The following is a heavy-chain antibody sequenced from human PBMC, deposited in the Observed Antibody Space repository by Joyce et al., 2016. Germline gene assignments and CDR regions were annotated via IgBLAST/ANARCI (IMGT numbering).Heavy chain of an antibody. CDR2: FYYSGYT. Sequence: QLQLQESGPRLVRPSETLSLTCTVSGGSISSSNYYWGWIHQPPGKGLEWVGSFYYSGYTYYNPSLKSRVTISGDTSKNQLSLKLSSVTAADTAIYYCARDRINDVVTASGGCFDPWGQGTLVTVSS. V-gene: IGHV4-39*07. D-gene: IGHD2-21*02. CDR3: ARDRINDVVTASGGCFDP. CDR1: GGSISSSNYY. J-gene: IGHJ5*02.